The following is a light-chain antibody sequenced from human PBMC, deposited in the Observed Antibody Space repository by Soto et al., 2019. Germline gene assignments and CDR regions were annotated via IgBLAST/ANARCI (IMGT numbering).Light chain of an antibody. CDR1: HSIAHSDGNTY. CDR3: MQDTHWPVT. CDR2: EVS. J-gene: IGKJ4*01. V-gene: IGKV2-30*02. Sequence: DVVMAQSPLSLPVTLGQPASISCRSSHSIAHSDGNTYLNWLQQRPGQSPRRLIYEVSKRDSGDTDRFSGSGSGTDVTLKISRVEAEDVGIYYCMQDTHWPVTFGGGTKVEIE.